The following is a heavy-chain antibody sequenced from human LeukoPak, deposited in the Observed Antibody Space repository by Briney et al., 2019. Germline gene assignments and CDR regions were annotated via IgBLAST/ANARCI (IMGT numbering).Heavy chain of an antibody. CDR2: ISYDGSKI. Sequence: GGSLRLSCAASEFTFSIYAMSWVRQAPGKGLEWVTFISYDGSKIFYADSVQGRFTVSRDNSKNTLYLQMSSLRVEDTAVYFCARDSPGRVFDLWGQGTLVTVSS. V-gene: IGHV3-30-3*01. CDR1: EFTFSIYA. CDR3: ARDSPGRVFDL. J-gene: IGHJ5*02. D-gene: IGHD2-15*01.